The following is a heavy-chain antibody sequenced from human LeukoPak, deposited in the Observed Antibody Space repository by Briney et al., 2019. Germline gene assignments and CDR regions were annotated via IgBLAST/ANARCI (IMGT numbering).Heavy chain of an antibody. J-gene: IGHJ5*02. CDR2: INPSGGST. D-gene: IGHD2-2*01. CDR1: GYTFTSYY. V-gene: IGHV1-46*01. Sequence: ASVKVSCKASGYTFTSYYMHWVRQAPGQGLEWMGIINPSGGSTSYAQKFQGRVTMTRDTSTSTVYMELSSLRSEDTAVYYCARDTYCSSTSCYSYNWFDPWGQGTLVTVSS. CDR3: ARDTYCSSTSCYSYNWFDP.